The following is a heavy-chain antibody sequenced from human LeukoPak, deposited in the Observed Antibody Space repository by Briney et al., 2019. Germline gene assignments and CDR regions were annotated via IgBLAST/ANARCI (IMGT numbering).Heavy chain of an antibody. Sequence: PSQTLSLTCTVSGGSISSYYWSWLRQPAGKGLESIGHISTSGSTNYNPSLKSRVTMSVDTSKNQFSLKLSSVTAADTAVYYCARVRYSDSSVLTRKRSYYFDYWGQGTLVTVSS. CDR1: GGSISSYY. J-gene: IGHJ4*02. D-gene: IGHD3-22*01. CDR2: ISTSGST. CDR3: ARVRYSDSSVLTRKRSYYFDY. V-gene: IGHV4-4*07.